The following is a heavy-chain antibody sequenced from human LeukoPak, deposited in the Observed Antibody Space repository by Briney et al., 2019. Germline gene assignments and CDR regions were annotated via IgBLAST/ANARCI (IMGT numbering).Heavy chain of an antibody. CDR1: GFTFSSYG. CDR2: ISYDGSNK. V-gene: IGHV3-30*18. Sequence: GRSLRLSCAASGFTFSSYGMHWVRQAPGKGLEWVAVISYDGSNKYYADSVKGRFTISRDNSKNTLYLQMNSLRAEDTAVYYCAKEIPYYYGSGSYPIFDLWGRGTLVTVSS. CDR3: AKEIPYYYGSGSYPIFDL. D-gene: IGHD3-10*01. J-gene: IGHJ2*01.